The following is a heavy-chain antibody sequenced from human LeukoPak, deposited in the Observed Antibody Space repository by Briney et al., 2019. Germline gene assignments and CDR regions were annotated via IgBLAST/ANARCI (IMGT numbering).Heavy chain of an antibody. CDR2: INHSGST. D-gene: IGHD3-3*01. V-gene: IGHV4-34*01. Sequence: SETLSLTCAVYGGSFSGYYWSWIRQPPGKGLGWIGEINHSGSTNYNPSLKSRVTISVDTSKNQFSLKLSSVTAADTAVYYCARTRYDFWSGYVYYFDYWGQGTLVTVSS. J-gene: IGHJ4*02. CDR1: GGSFSGYY. CDR3: ARTRYDFWSGYVYYFDY.